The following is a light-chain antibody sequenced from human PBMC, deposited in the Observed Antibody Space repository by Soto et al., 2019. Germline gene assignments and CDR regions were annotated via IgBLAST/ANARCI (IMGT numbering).Light chain of an antibody. J-gene: IGLJ1*01. CDR2: EVS. CDR1: SSDVGGYNY. Sequence: QSVLTQPASVSGSPGQSITISCPGTSSDVGGYNYVSWYQQHPGKAPKLMIYEVSNRPSGFSNRFSGCKSVNTASLTISVLQAEDEADYYCSSYTSSSTYVFGTGTKLTVL. CDR3: SSYTSSSTYV. V-gene: IGLV2-14*01.